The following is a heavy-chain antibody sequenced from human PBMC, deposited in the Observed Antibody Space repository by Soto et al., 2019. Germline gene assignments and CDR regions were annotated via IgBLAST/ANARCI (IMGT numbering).Heavy chain of an antibody. CDR3: TKRRGASGHFDY. CDR1: GFTFSSYA. CDR2: VSIGGST. D-gene: IGHD1-26*01. J-gene: IGHJ4*02. V-gene: IGHV3-23*01. Sequence: GGSLRLSCADSGFTFSSYAMGWVRQGPGKGLEWVAVVSIGGSTHYADSVRGRFTISRDNSKNTLSLQMNSLTAEDTAVYFCTKRRGASGHFDYWGQGALVTVSS.